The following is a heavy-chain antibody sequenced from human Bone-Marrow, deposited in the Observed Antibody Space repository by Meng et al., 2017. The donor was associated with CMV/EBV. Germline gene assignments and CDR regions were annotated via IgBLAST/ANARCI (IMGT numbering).Heavy chain of an antibody. CDR1: GYTFTSYG. CDR2: ISAYNGNT. J-gene: IGHJ4*02. CDR3: ASGGRGTYYDFWGGYSYFEY. V-gene: IGHV1-18*01. D-gene: IGHD3-3*01. Sequence: ASVKVSCKASGYTFTSYGISWVRQAPGQGLEWMGWISAYNGNTNYAQKLQGRVTMTTDTSTSTAYMELRSLRSDDTAVYYCASGGRGTYYDFWGGYSYFEYWGQGTLVTVSS.